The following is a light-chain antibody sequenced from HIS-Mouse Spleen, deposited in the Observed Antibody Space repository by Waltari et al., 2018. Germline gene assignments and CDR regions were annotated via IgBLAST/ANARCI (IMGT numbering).Light chain of an antibody. CDR2: AAS. V-gene: IGKV1-39*01. CDR3: QQSYSTPIT. J-gene: IGKJ5*01. Sequence: DIQMTQSPSSLSASVGDRVTITCRASQSISSYLNWYQQKPGKAPKLLIYAASSLQSGVPSRLSGSGSGTDFTLTISSPQPEDFATYYCQQSYSTPITFGQGTRLEIK. CDR1: QSISSY.